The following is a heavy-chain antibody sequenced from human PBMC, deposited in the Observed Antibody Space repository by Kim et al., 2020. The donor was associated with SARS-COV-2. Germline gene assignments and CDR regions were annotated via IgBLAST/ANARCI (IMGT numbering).Heavy chain of an antibody. CDR2: IYYSGST. V-gene: IGHV4-59*01. CDR1: GGSISSYY. J-gene: IGHJ6*02. CDR3: ARDETPYGMDV. Sequence: SETLSLTCTVSGGSISSYYWSWIRQPPGKGLEWIGYIYYSGSTNYNPSLKSRVTISVDTSKNQFSLKLSSVTAADTAAYYCARDETPYGMDVWGQGTTVT.